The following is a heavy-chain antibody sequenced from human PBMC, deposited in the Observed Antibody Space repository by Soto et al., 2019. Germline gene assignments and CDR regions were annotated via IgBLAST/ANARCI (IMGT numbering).Heavy chain of an antibody. CDR2: IYSRPKWYD. V-gene: IGHV6-1*01. CDR3: VRLLPGGSQSGMDV. J-gene: IGHJ6*02. Sequence: SQTLSLTCAISGDSVSSNRAAWNWIRQSPSRGLEWLGRIYSRPKWYDDYALSVKSRITINPDTSKNQFSLQLKSVTPEDTAVYYCVRLLPGGSQSGMDVWGHGTTVTVSS. D-gene: IGHD2-15*01. CDR1: GDSVSSNRAA.